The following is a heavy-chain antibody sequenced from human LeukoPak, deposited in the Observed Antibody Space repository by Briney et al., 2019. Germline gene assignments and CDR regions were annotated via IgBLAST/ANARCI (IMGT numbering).Heavy chain of an antibody. CDR3: ARDTYNWNVDAFDP. V-gene: IGHV4-4*07. CDR2: IYTSGST. J-gene: IGHJ5*02. CDR1: GGSISNYY. D-gene: IGHD1-20*01. Sequence: SETLSLTCTVSGGSISNYYWSWIRQPAGKGLEWLGRIYTSGSTYYNPSLKSRVTISVDTSKNKFSLKLSSVTAADTAIYYCARDTYNWNVDAFDPWGQGTLVTVSS.